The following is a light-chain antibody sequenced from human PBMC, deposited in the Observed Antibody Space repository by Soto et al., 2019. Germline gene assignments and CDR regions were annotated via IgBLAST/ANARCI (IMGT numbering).Light chain of an antibody. V-gene: IGKV1-5*01. J-gene: IGKJ1*01. CDR2: DAS. CDR3: HQYNSYPRT. Sequence: DIQMTQSPSTLSASAGDRVTITCRASQSIRSWLAWYQQKPGKAPELLIYDASSLNRGVPSRFSGSGSGTDFTLTISRLQPDDFATYYCHQYNSYPRTFGHGTKVDIK. CDR1: QSIRSW.